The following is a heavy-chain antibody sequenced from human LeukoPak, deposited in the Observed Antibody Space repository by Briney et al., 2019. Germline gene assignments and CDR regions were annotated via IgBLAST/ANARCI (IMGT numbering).Heavy chain of an antibody. CDR2: FGTRSTSV. V-gene: IGHV3-21*01. D-gene: IGHD3-22*01. CDR3: AREVSEGFDF. CDR1: GFTFSSYA. J-gene: IGHJ4*02. Sequence: PGGSLRLSCAASGFTFSSYAMSWVRQAPGKGLEWVSSFGTRSTSVYHAGSVKGRFAISRDNAKNSLYLQMNSLRAEDTALYYCAREVSEGFDFWGQGTLVTVSS.